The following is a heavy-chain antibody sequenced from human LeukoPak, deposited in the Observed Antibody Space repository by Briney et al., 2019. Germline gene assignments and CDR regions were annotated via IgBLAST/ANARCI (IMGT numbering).Heavy chain of an antibody. J-gene: IGHJ5*02. CDR3: ARPSSSGWYGAFDP. CDR2: IYYSGST. D-gene: IGHD6-19*01. V-gene: IGHV4-59*08. CDR1: GGSISNYY. Sequence: SETLSLTCTVSGGSISNYYWSWIRQPPGKGLEWIGYIYYSGSTNYNPSLKSRVTISVDTSKNQFSLKLSSVTAADTAVYYCARPSSSGWYGAFDPWGQGTLVTVSS.